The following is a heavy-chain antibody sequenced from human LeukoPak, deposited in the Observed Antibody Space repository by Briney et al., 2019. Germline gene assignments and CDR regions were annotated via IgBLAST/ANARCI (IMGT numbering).Heavy chain of an antibody. CDR1: GFTFRTSA. J-gene: IGHJ4*02. D-gene: IGHD3-10*01. V-gene: IGHV3-30*04. CDR2: ISYDENNE. CDR3: ATMNYYGSGSSFDY. Sequence: GRSLRLSCAASGFTFRTSAMYWVRQAPGKGLEGVAVISYDENNEYYADSVKGRFTISRDNAKNSLYLQMNSLIAEDTAVYYCATMNYYGSGSSFDYWGQGTMVTVSS.